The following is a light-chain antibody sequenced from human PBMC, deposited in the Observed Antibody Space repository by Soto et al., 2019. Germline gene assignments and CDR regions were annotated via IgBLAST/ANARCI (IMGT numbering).Light chain of an antibody. CDR2: AAS. CDR3: QQSYSNPYT. Sequence: DIQMTQSPSSLSASVGDRVTITCRASQSISSSLNWFQQKPGTAPKLLIYAASSLQSGVPSTFSGSGSGTDFTLTISSLQPEDFATYYCQQSYSNPYTFGQGTKVEIK. V-gene: IGKV1-39*01. CDR1: QSISSS. J-gene: IGKJ2*01.